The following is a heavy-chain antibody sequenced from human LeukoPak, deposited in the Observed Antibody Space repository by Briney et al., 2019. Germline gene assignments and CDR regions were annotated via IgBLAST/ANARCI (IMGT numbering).Heavy chain of an antibody. CDR1: GFTFSSYS. V-gene: IGHV3-7*01. Sequence: GGSLRLSCAASGFTFSSYSMNWVRQAPGKGLEWVANIKQDGSEKYYVDSVKGRFTISRDNAKNSLYLQMNSLRAEDTAVYYCARDFSPYDLWSGLSNYYYYMDVWGKGTTVTVSS. D-gene: IGHD3-3*01. CDR3: ARDFSPYDLWSGLSNYYYYMDV. J-gene: IGHJ6*03. CDR2: IKQDGSEK.